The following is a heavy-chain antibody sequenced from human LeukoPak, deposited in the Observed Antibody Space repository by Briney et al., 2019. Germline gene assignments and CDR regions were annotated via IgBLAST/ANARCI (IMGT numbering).Heavy chain of an antibody. CDR3: ARQEYCSGGSCYTWFDP. CDR2: IYPADSDI. CDR1: RYSFSKYW. V-gene: IGHV5-51*01. Sequence: GESLKISCKGSRYSFSKYWIGWVRQMPGKGLEWMGIIYPADSDIRYSPSFQGQVTISADKSISTAYLQWSSLKASDTAMYYCARQEYCSGGSCYTWFDPWGQGTLVTVSS. D-gene: IGHD2-15*01. J-gene: IGHJ5*02.